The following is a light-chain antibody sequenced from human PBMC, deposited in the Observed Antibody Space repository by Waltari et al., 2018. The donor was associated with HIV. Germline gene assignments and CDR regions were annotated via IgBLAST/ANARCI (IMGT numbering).Light chain of an antibody. Sequence: QSALTQPASVSGSPGQSITISCIGTTSDIGHYNSVSWYQHLPGRAPRLILYGVKDRPSSMSTRFSGSKSDKTASLTISGLQPEDEADYYCASDTTMNTLVFGTGTLVTVL. CDR3: ASDTTMNTLV. CDR2: GVK. V-gene: IGLV2-14*03. CDR1: TSDIGHYNS. J-gene: IGLJ1*01.